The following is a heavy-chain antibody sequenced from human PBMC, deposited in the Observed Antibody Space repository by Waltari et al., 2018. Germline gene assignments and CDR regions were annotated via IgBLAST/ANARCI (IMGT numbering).Heavy chain of an antibody. D-gene: IGHD4-17*01. CDR1: GGSISTNYN. CDR2: MQYRGST. Sequence: QLQLRESGPGLVKPSETLSLTCTVSGGSISTNYNWGWIRQPPGKGLEWMGNMQYRGSTFYNPSLKSRVTISLDTSKNQFSLRLSSVGAADTAVYFCGRIAFGDDGGYFQHWGQGTLVTVSS. J-gene: IGHJ1*01. V-gene: IGHV4-39*01. CDR3: GRIAFGDDGGYFQH.